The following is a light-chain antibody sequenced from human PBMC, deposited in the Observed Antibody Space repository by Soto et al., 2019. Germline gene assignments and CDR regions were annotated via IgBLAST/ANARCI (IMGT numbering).Light chain of an antibody. CDR2: ESS. V-gene: IGKV1-5*03. CDR1: QSISSW. CDR3: QQYNIYSWT. J-gene: IGKJ1*01. Sequence: DIQMTQSPSTLSASVGDKVTITCRASQSISSWLAWYQQKPGNAPKLLIYESSRLDSGVPSMFSGSGSGTEFTLTISSLQPDDFATYYCQQYNIYSWTFGQGTKVDIK.